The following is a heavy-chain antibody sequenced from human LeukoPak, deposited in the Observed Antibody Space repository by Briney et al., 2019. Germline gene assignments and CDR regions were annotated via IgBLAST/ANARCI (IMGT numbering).Heavy chain of an antibody. CDR3: ARHYGP. CDR1: GFTFSGYW. V-gene: IGHV4-39*01. D-gene: IGHD3-10*01. J-gene: IGHJ5*02. CDR2: IYDSGST. Sequence: PGGSLRLSCAASGFTFSGYWMSWVRQPPGKGLEWIGSIYDSGSTYYNPSLKSRVTISVDTSKNQFSLKLNSVTAADTAVYYCARHYGPWGQGTLVTVSS.